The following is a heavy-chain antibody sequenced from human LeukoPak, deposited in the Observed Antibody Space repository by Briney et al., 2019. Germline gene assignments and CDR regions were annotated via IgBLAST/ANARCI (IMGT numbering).Heavy chain of an antibody. J-gene: IGHJ4*02. Sequence: ASVKVSCKASGYTFTSYDNNWERQANGQGLELKGWMNPNSGNTGYEQKFQGRVTMTRNTSISTAYMELSSLRSEDTAVYYCARGATTQYSSSYFESWGQGTLVTVSS. V-gene: IGHV1-8*01. CDR1: GYTFTSYD. CDR2: MNPNSGNT. D-gene: IGHD6-6*01. CDR3: ARGATTQYSSSYFES.